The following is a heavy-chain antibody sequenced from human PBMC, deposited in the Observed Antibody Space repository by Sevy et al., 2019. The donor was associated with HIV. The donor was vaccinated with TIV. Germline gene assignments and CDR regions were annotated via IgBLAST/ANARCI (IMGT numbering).Heavy chain of an antibody. D-gene: IGHD3-3*01. CDR2: INWNGENT. J-gene: IGHJ3*01. Sequence: GGSLRLSCSASGFSFDDYVMNWVRQVPGMGLEWVSGINWNGENTGYAVSVKDRFTISRNNDKKSLDLKMNSLRVEDTGLYYCAKDRRGYFRRSGYQISDAFDVWGRGTMVTVSS. CDR3: AKDRRGYFRRSGYQISDAFDV. V-gene: IGHV3-20*04. CDR1: GFSFDDYV.